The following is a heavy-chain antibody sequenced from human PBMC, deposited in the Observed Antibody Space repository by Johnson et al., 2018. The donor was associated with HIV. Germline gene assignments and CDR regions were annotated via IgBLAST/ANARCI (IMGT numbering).Heavy chain of an antibody. Sequence: VHLVESGGGLVQPGGSLRLSCAASGFSFSAYWMAWVRQGPGKALEWVANINEEGSEKFYVASAKGRFTISRDNARKSLFLQMNSLRAEDTALYYCARGPTMRYCTNGVCYIDAFDIWGQGTMVTVSS. CDR1: GFSFSAYW. CDR2: INEEGSEK. CDR3: ARGPTMRYCTNGVCYIDAFDI. J-gene: IGHJ3*02. D-gene: IGHD2-8*01. V-gene: IGHV3-7*03.